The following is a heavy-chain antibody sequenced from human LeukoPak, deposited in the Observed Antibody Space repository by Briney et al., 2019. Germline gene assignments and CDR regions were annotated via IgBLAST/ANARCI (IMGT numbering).Heavy chain of an antibody. D-gene: IGHD2/OR15-2a*01. CDR1: PYYFINFW. V-gene: IGHV5-51*01. CDR2: IYPADSDT. Sequence: GESLKISCKDSPYYFINFWIGWVRPMPGKGLEWMGVIYPADSDTRYNPSFQGHVTISADRSASTAYLQWHSLKASDTAIYYCARGINDEYFQSWGQGTLVTVSS. CDR3: ARGINDEYFQS. J-gene: IGHJ1*01.